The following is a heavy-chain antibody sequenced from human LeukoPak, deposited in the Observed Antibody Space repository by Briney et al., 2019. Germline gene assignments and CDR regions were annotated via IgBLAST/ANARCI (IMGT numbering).Heavy chain of an antibody. V-gene: IGHV3-23*01. CDR1: GFAFSGYA. CDR3: AKVHYTASFPGRFPGRHYFDS. CDR2: IGARGDVT. D-gene: IGHD1-26*01. J-gene: IGHJ4*02. Sequence: PGGSLRLSCTVSGFAFSGYAMSWVRQVPGKGPEWVSSIGARGDVTYSADSVKGRFTISRDNSKRTLFLQMNSLRAEDTAVYYCAKVHYTASFPGRFPGRHYFDSWGQGSLVTVSS.